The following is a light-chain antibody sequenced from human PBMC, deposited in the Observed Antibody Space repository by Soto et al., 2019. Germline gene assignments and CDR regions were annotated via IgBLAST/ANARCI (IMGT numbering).Light chain of an antibody. Sequence: ELVLTHSAATLSLSPGDRATLSCRASQSVSSYLAWYQQKPGQAPRLLIYDASNRATGIPARFSGSGSGTDFTLTITTLEPEDFAVYYCQQRSNWPSTFGGGTKVDIK. V-gene: IGKV3-11*01. CDR1: QSVSSY. CDR3: QQRSNWPST. CDR2: DAS. J-gene: IGKJ4*01.